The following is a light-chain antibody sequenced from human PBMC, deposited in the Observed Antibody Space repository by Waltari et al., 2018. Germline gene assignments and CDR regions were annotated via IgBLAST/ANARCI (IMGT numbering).Light chain of an antibody. J-gene: IGLJ3*02. CDR3: NARDSSAKGV. Sequence: SSAVPLPLTVSAVPVPLVGARYKRNRLGCPCATWYQQEPGQAPILVIYGKNNRPSGIPDRFSGSSSGNTASLTITGAQAEDEADYYCNARDSSAKGVFGGGTKLTVL. V-gene: IGLV3-19*01. CDR1: RLGCPC. CDR2: GKN.